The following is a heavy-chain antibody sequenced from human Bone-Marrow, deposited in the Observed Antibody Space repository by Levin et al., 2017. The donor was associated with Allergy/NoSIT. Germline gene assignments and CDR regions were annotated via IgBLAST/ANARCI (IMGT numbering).Heavy chain of an antibody. CDR2: FDPEDGET. J-gene: IGHJ5*02. Sequence: GESLKISCKVSGYTLTELSMHWVRQAPGKGLEWMGGFDPEDGETIYAQKFQGRVTMTEDTSTDTAYMELSSLRSEDTAVYYCATEKYYDILTGFDPWGQGTLVTVSS. D-gene: IGHD3-9*01. CDR1: GYTLTELS. V-gene: IGHV1-24*01. CDR3: ATEKYYDILTGFDP.